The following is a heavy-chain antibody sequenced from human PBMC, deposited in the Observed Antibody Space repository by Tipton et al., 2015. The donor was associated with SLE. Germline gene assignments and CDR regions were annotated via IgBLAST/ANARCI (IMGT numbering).Heavy chain of an antibody. CDR1: GYTFTNYG. J-gene: IGHJ4*02. CDR2: ISAYNGNT. V-gene: IGHV1-18*01. CDR3: ARKNYGDY. Sequence: QLVQSGAEVRKPGASVRVSCKTSGYTFTNYGITWVRQAPGQGLEWMGWISAYNGNTNYAQKFQGRVALTTDTSTNTAYMELRSLRSDDTAVYYCARKNYGDYWGQGTLVTVSS.